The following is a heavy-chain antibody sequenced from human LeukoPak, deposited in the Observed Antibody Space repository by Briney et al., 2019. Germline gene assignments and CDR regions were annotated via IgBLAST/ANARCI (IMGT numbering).Heavy chain of an antibody. D-gene: IGHD3-22*01. CDR1: GDSVSGISFY. J-gene: IGHJ4*02. CDR3: ARYYDRSGYWSTPHFDY. Sequence: KPSETLSLTCTVSGDSVSGISFYWSWTRQPPGKGLQYIGYIQYSGSTNYNPSLKSRVTISVDTSKNQFSLKLSSVTAADTAVYYCARYYDRSGYWSTPHFDYWGQGTLVTVSS. CDR2: IQYSGST. V-gene: IGHV4-61*01.